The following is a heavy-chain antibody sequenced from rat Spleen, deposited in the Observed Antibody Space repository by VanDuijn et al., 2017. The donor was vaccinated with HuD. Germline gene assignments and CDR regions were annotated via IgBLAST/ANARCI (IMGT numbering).Heavy chain of an antibody. V-gene: IGHV2-13*01. Sequence: QVKLKESGPGLVQSSQTLSLTCTVSGFSLSNYGVIWVRQPPGTGLYWMGVIWGDGNTNYSSALKSRLSISRDTSKSQVYLKMNSLQTEDTATYYCAREDPGGRLPYWGQGTLVTVSS. CDR1: GFSLSNYG. CDR3: AREDPGGRLPY. J-gene: IGHJ3*01. CDR2: IWGDGNT. D-gene: IGHD1-4*01.